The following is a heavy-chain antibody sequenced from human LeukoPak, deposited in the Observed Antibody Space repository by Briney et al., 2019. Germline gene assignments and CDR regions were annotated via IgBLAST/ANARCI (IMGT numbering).Heavy chain of an antibody. Sequence: GGSLRLSCAASGFTFSSYAMSWVRQAPGKGLEWVSAISGSGGSTYYADSVKGRFTISRDNSKNTLYLQMNSLRAEDTAVYYCAKGYYYDSSGLEYFQHWGQGTLVTVPS. CDR3: AKGYYYDSSGLEYFQH. V-gene: IGHV3-23*01. D-gene: IGHD3-22*01. J-gene: IGHJ1*01. CDR1: GFTFSSYA. CDR2: ISGSGGST.